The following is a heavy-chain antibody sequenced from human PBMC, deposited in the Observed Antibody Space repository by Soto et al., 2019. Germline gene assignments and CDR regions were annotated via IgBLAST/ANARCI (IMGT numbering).Heavy chain of an antibody. J-gene: IGHJ6*02. CDR3: AREGSRPYYYYGMDV. Sequence: ASVKVSCKASGYTFTSYAMHWVRQAPGQRLEWMGWINAGNGNTKYSQNFQGRVTMTTDTSTTTAYMELRSLRSDDTAVYYCAREGSRPYYYYGMDVWGPGTTVTVSS. CDR2: INAGNGNT. D-gene: IGHD2-15*01. CDR1: GYTFTSYA. V-gene: IGHV1-3*01.